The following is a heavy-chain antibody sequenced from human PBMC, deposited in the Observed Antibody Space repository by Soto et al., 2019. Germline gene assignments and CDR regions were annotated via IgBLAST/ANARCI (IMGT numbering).Heavy chain of an antibody. D-gene: IGHD1-1*01. CDR1: GFTFSSYA. CDR3: TRGMGYNPGFDY. CDR2: IKSKTDGGTT. Sequence: GGSLRLSCAASGFTFSSYAMSWVRQAPGKGLEWVGRIKSKTDGGTTDYAAPVKGRFTISRDDSKNTLYLQMNSLKTEDTAVYYCTRGMGYNPGFDYWGQGTLVTVSS. J-gene: IGHJ4*02. V-gene: IGHV3-15*01.